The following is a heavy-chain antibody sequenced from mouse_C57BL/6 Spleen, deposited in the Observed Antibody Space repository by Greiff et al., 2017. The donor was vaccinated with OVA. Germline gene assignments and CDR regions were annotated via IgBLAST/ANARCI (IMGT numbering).Heavy chain of an antibody. CDR3: ARHEDTTEGVYFDY. CDR1: GFTFSSYG. D-gene: IGHD1-1*01. J-gene: IGHJ2*01. V-gene: IGHV5-6*01. CDR2: ISSGGSYT. Sequence: EVQRVESGGDLVKPGGSLKLSCAASGFTFSSYGMSWVRQTPDKRLEWVATISSGGSYTYYPDSVKGRFTISRDNAKNTLYLQMSSLKSEDTAMYYCARHEDTTEGVYFDYWGQGTTLTVSS.